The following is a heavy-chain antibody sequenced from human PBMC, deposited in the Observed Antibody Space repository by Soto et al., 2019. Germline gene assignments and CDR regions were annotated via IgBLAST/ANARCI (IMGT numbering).Heavy chain of an antibody. Sequence: QVQLVESGGGVVQPGTSLRLSCAASGFSFSIFGMHWVRQAPGKGLEWVAVISYDGSNKHYADSVKGRFTISRDNSKNTLYLQMNSLRAEDTAVYYCAKKGPGCYDLPPDSWGQGTLVTVSS. V-gene: IGHV3-30*18. J-gene: IGHJ4*02. CDR2: ISYDGSNK. D-gene: IGHD2-2*01. CDR3: AKKGPGCYDLPPDS. CDR1: GFSFSIFG.